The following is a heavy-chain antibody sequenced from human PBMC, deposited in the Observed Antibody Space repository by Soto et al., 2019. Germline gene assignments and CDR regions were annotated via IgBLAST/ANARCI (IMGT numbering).Heavy chain of an antibody. Sequence: GGSLRLSCAASGFTFSSYSMNWVRQAPGKGLEWVSSISSSSSYIYYADSVKGRFTISRDNAKNSLYLQMNSLRAEDTAVYYCARDRAARAVAGTNWFDPWGQGTLVTVSS. CDR2: ISSSSSYI. CDR1: GFTFSSYS. V-gene: IGHV3-21*01. CDR3: ARDRAARAVAGTNWFDP. J-gene: IGHJ5*02. D-gene: IGHD6-19*01.